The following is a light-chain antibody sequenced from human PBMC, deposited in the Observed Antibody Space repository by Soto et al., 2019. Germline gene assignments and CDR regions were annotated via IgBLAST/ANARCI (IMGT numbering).Light chain of an antibody. CDR3: ASWDDSLNGCV. V-gene: IGLV1-44*01. Sequence: QSVLTQPPSASGTPGQRVTISCSGSSSNIGTYSVSWYQHFPGTAPRLIIDSDNQRPSGVPDRFSASKSGASASLAISGRQSEDEADFYCASWDDSLNGCVFGTGTKLTVL. CDR2: SDN. CDR1: SSNIGTYS. J-gene: IGLJ1*01.